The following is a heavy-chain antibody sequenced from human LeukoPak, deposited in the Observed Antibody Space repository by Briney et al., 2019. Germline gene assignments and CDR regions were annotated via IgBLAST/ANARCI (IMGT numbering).Heavy chain of an antibody. J-gene: IGHJ4*02. V-gene: IGHV4-59*01. Sequence: PSETLSLTCTVSGGSISSYYWSWIRQPPGKGLEWIGYIYYTGSTNYNPSLKSRVTISVDTSKNQFSLKLSSVTAADTAVYYCARGNSGSYYGFDYWGQVTLVTVSS. D-gene: IGHD1-26*01. CDR3: ARGNSGSYYGFDY. CDR1: GGSISSYY. CDR2: IYYTGST.